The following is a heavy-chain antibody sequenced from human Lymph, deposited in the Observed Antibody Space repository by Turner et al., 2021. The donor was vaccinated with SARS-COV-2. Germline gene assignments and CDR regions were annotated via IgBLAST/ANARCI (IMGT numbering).Heavy chain of an antibody. Sequence: QVQLVESGGGVVDPGGSLRLSWASSAFTFSSHGMHWVRQAPGKGLEWVAVKSYDGINKYYADSVKGRFTISRDNSKNTLYLQMNSLRAEDTAVYYCAKVRSIFGVVIGGMVVWGQGTTVTVSS. CDR2: KSYDGINK. CDR1: AFTFSSHG. CDR3: AKVRSIFGVVIGGMVV. J-gene: IGHJ6*02. V-gene: IGHV3-30*18. D-gene: IGHD3-3*01.